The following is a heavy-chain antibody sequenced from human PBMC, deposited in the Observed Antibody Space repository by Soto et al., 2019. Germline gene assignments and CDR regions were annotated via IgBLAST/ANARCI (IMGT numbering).Heavy chain of an antibody. V-gene: IGHV1-18*01. J-gene: IGHJ4*02. CDR3: ARDVGYGLIDY. D-gene: IGHD5-18*01. Sequence: QVQLAQSGAEVKKPGASVKVSCKASGYTFTSYGISWVRQAPGQGLEWMGWINAYNGNTNYAQKLQGRVTMTTDTSTSIAYMELRSLRFDDTAVYYCARDVGYGLIDYWGQGTLVTVSS. CDR2: INAYNGNT. CDR1: GYTFTSYG.